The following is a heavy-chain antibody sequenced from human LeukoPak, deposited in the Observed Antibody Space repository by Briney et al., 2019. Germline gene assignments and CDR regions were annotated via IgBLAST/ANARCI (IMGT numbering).Heavy chain of an antibody. CDR3: ARDLDYWSAFDI. Sequence: SETLSLTCTVSGGSISSYYWSWIRQPPGKGLEWIGYIYYRGSTNYNPSLKSRVTISVDTSKNQFSLKLSSVTAADTAVYYCARDLDYWSAFDIWGQGTMVTVSS. V-gene: IGHV4-59*01. J-gene: IGHJ3*02. CDR2: IYYRGST. D-gene: IGHD2-8*02. CDR1: GGSISSYY.